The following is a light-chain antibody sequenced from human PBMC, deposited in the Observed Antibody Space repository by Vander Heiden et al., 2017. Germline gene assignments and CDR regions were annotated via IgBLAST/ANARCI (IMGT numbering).Light chain of an antibody. CDR1: QDISNY. Sequence: DIQMTQSPSSLSASVGDRVTITCQASQDISNYLNWYPQKPGKAPKLLIYDASNLETGVPSRFSGSGSGTDFTFTISILQPEDIATYSFQHDYNRHTFGPGTKLEIK. CDR2: DAS. V-gene: IGKV1-33*01. CDR3: QHDYNRHT. J-gene: IGKJ3*01.